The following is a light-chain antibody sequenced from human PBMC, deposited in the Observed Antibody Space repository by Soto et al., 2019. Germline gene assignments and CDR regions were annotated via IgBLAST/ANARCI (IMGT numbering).Light chain of an antibody. J-gene: IGKJ4*01. Sequence: DIQMTQSPSSVSASVGDRVTITCRATQGISNWFSWNQKKPGQAPRLLIYTTSSLQGGAPSRFIGSGSGTHCTLTLSSWQPEDCAINYCQHIHGFPLTFGGGTKLDIK. CDR3: QHIHGFPLT. CDR1: QGISNW. CDR2: TTS. V-gene: IGKV1-12*01.